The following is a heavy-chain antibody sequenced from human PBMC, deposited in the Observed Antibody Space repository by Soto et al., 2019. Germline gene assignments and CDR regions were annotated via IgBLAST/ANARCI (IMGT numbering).Heavy chain of an antibody. D-gene: IGHD6-25*01. J-gene: IGHJ4*02. CDR2: IIPILGIA. CDR3: AREAYGSGDYYFDY. V-gene: IGHV1-69*08. Sequence: VQLVQSGAEVKKPGSSVNVSCKASGGTVSSYTISWVRQAPGQGLEWMGRIIPILGIANYAQKFQGRVTITADKSTSTAYMELSSLRAEDTAVYYCAREAYGSGDYYFDYWGQGTLVTVSS. CDR1: GGTVSSYT.